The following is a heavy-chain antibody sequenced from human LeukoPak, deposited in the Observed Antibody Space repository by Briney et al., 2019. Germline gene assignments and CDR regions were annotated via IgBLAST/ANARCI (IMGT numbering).Heavy chain of an antibody. CDR3: ARGTAAGTGGRYYYYYYYMDV. CDR2: IYYSGST. CDR1: GGSISSYY. D-gene: IGHD6-13*01. V-gene: IGHV4-59*12. Sequence: SETLSLTCTVSGGSISSYYWSWIRQPPGKGLEWIGYIYYSGSTYYNPSLKSRVTISVDTSKNQFSLKLSSVTAADAAVYYCARGTAAGTGGRYYYYYYYMDVWGKGTTVTVSS. J-gene: IGHJ6*03.